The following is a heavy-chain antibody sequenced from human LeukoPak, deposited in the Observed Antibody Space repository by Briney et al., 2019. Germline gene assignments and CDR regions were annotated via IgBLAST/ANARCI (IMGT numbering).Heavy chain of an antibody. V-gene: IGHV3-30*04. J-gene: IGHJ5*02. CDR2: ISYDGSDK. CDR1: GFTFSSYA. D-gene: IGHD6-19*01. CDR3: AKEGRIAVAGPHLYNWFDP. Sequence: GGSLRLSCAASGFTFSSYAMHWVRQAPGKGLEWVTVISYDGSDKYYADSVKGRFTISRDNSKNTLYLQMNSLRAEDTAVYYCAKEGRIAVAGPHLYNWFDPWGQGTLVTVSS.